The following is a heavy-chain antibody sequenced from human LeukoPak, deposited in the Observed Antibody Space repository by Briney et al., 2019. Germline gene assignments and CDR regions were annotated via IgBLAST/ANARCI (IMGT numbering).Heavy chain of an antibody. CDR3: ARDEGYCSSTSCRGGYYYHYGMDV. V-gene: IGHV1-69*06. D-gene: IGHD2-2*01. Sequence: SVKVSCKASGGTFSSYTISWVRQAPGQGLEWMGGIIPIFGTANYAQKFQGRVTITADKSTSTAYMELSSLRSEDTAVYYCARDEGYCSSTSCRGGYYYHYGMDVWGKGTTVTVSS. CDR1: GGTFSSYT. J-gene: IGHJ6*04. CDR2: IIPIFGTA.